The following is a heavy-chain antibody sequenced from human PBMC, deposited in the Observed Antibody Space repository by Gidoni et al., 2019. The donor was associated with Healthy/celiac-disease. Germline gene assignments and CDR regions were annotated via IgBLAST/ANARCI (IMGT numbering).Heavy chain of an antibody. Sequence: QVQLVESGGGLVKPGGSLRSSCADSGVTLSEYYMSWIREAPGKGREWVSYISSSSSYTNDADSVKGRFTISRDNAKNSLYLQMNSLRAEDTAVYYCARNLKIYGSPGWHYYYMDVWGKGTTVTVSS. V-gene: IGHV3-11*06. CDR2: ISSSSSYT. D-gene: IGHD3-10*01. CDR1: GVTLSEYY. J-gene: IGHJ6*03. CDR3: ARNLKIYGSPGWHYYYMDV.